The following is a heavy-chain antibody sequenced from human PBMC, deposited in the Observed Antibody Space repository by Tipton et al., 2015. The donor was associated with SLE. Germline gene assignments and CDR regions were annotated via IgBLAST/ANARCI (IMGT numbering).Heavy chain of an antibody. V-gene: IGHV4-30-4*01. CDR2: IYYSGST. J-gene: IGHJ3*02. CDR3: ARDSPFYDTSGDDAFHI. Sequence: TLSLTCTVSGGSISSGDYYWSWIRQPPGKGLEWIGYIYYSGSTYYNPSLKSRVTISVDTSKKQFSLKLSSVTAADTAVYYCARDSPFYDTSGDDAFHIWGQGTMVTVSS. D-gene: IGHD3-22*01. CDR1: GGSISSGDYY.